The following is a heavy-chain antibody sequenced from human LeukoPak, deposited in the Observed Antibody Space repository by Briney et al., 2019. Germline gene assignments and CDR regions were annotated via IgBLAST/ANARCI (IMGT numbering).Heavy chain of an antibody. CDR2: IYYSGST. J-gene: IGHJ4*02. V-gene: IGHV4-59*01. CDR3: AREILDSSGYYHGLDY. CDR1: GGSISSYY. Sequence: SETLSLTCTVSGGSISSYYWSWIRQPPGKGLEWIGYIYYSGSTNYNPSLKSRVTISVDTSKNQFSLKLSSVTAADTAVYYCAREILDSSGYYHGLDYWGQGTLVTVSS. D-gene: IGHD3-22*01.